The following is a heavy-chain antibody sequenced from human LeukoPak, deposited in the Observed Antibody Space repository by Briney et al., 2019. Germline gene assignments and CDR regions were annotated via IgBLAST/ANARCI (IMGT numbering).Heavy chain of an antibody. J-gene: IGHJ6*03. D-gene: IGHD6-6*01. CDR3: AKSGNMGIAARRYYYMDV. Sequence: GGSLRLSCAASGFTFSSYAMHWVRQAPGKGLEWVAVISCDGSNKYYADSVKGRFTISRDNSKNTLYLQMNSLRAEDTAVYYCAKSGNMGIAARRYYYMDVWGKGTTVTVSS. V-gene: IGHV3-30*04. CDR2: ISCDGSNK. CDR1: GFTFSSYA.